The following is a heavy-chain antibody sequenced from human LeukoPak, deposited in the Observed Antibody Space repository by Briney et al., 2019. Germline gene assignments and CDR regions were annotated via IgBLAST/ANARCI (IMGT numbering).Heavy chain of an antibody. CDR3: AELGITMIGGV. Sequence: GGSLRLSCAASGFTFSNYWMHWVRQAPGKGLVWVSRINSDGSSTTYADSVKGRFTISRDNAKNSLYLQMNSLRAEDTAVYYCAELGITMIGGVWGKGTTVTISS. J-gene: IGHJ6*04. CDR2: INSDGSST. D-gene: IGHD3-10*02. V-gene: IGHV3-74*01. CDR1: GFTFSNYW.